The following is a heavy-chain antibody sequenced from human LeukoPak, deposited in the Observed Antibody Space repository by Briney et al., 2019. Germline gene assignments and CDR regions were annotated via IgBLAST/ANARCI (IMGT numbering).Heavy chain of an antibody. D-gene: IGHD3-22*01. J-gene: IGHJ3*01. V-gene: IGHV3-9*03. CDR1: GCTFDDSA. CDR3: AKGVDSSLGGNDAFDV. Sequence: GGSLRLSCASSGCTFDDSAMHGVRKAPGKGVEWVSGINWNSDTIGYADSVKGRFTISRDNAKNTLYLQLNSLRPEDMALYYCAKGVDSSLGGNDAFDVWGQGTMVTVSS. CDR2: INWNSDTI.